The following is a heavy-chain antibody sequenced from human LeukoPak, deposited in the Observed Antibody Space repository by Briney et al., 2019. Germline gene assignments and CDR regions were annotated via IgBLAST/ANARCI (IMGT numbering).Heavy chain of an antibody. CDR3: ATVPSPTGSMTYYFDY. J-gene: IGHJ4*02. CDR1: GYTLTDLS. D-gene: IGHD3-9*01. Sequence: ASVKVSCKVSGYTLTDLSMHWVRQAPGKGLEWMGGFDPEDGETIYAQKFQGRVTMTEDTSTDTAYMELSSLRSEDTAVYYCATVPSPTGSMTYYFDYWGQGTLVTVSS. V-gene: IGHV1-24*01. CDR2: FDPEDGET.